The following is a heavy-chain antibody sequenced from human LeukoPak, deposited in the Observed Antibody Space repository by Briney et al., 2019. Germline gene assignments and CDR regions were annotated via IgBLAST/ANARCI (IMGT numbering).Heavy chain of an antibody. D-gene: IGHD1-26*01. CDR2: ISSSGSTI. CDR1: GFTFSRYS. CDR3: ASVQWEPYYYYYYMDV. Sequence: GGSLRLSCVVSGFTFSRYSMNWVRQAPGKGLEWVSYISSSGSTIYYADSVKGRFTISRDNAKNSLYLRMNSLRAEDTAVYYCASVQWEPYYYYYYMDVWGKGTTVTISS. V-gene: IGHV3-48*04. J-gene: IGHJ6*03.